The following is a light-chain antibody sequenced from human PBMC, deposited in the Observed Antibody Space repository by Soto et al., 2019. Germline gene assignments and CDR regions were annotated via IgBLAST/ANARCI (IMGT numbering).Light chain of an antibody. CDR3: QQYNSYSWT. CDR2: SAS. J-gene: IGKJ1*01. Sequence: DIQMTQSPSSVSASVGDRVTITCRASQGINKWLAWYQQKPGTAPKLLIYSASSLQSGVPSRFSGSGSGTDFTLTISSLQPDDFATYYCQQYNSYSWTFGQGTKVDIK. V-gene: IGKV1D-16*01. CDR1: QGINKW.